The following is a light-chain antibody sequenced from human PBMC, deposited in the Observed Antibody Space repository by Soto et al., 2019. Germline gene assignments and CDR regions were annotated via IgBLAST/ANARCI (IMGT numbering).Light chain of an antibody. V-gene: IGKV1-13*02. CDR3: HQYGGSPQT. J-gene: IGKJ1*01. CDR1: QGISSA. Sequence: AIQLTQSPSSLSASVGDRVTITCRASQGISSALAWYQQKPGKAPKLLIYDASSWASGIPERFSGSGSGTDFTLTISRLEPEDFAVYYCHQYGGSPQTFGQGTKVDIK. CDR2: DAS.